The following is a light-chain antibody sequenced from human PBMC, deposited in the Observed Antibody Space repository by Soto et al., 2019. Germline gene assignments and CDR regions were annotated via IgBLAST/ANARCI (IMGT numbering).Light chain of an antibody. CDR2: STS. J-gene: IGKJ1*01. CDR3: QKYNSAPRT. V-gene: IGKV1-27*01. CDR1: QGINSY. Sequence: DIQMTQSPSSLSASVGDTVTITCRASQGINSYLAWYQQKPGKIPKLLIHSTSTLHSGVPSRFRGSGSGTDFTLTIGSLQPEDVATYYCQKYNSAPRTFGQGTRVEIE.